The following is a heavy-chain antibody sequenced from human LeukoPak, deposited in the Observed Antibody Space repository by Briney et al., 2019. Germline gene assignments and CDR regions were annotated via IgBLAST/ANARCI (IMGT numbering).Heavy chain of an antibody. CDR3: ARERRWFGEWDAFDI. D-gene: IGHD3-10*01. J-gene: IGHJ3*02. CDR2: IYHSGST. V-gene: IGHV4-38-2*02. CDR1: GYSINSGYY. Sequence: KPSETLSLTCTVSGYSINSGYYWAWIRQPPGKGLQWIGSIYHSGSTYYNPSLKSRVTISIDTSKNQFSLKLSSVTAADTAVYYCARERRWFGEWDAFDIWGQGTMVTVSS.